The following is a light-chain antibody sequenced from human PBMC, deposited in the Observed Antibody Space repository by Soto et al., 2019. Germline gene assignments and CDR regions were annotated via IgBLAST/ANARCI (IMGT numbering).Light chain of an antibody. CDR2: KAS. V-gene: IGKV1-5*03. Sequence: DIQMTQSPSTLSASVRDRVTITCRASQSIGSWLAWFQQKPGKAPKVLIYKASSLESGVPSRFSGSGSGTEFTLTISSLQPDDFATYYCQQYNSYSSFGQGTKVDIK. CDR3: QQYNSYSS. J-gene: IGKJ1*01. CDR1: QSIGSW.